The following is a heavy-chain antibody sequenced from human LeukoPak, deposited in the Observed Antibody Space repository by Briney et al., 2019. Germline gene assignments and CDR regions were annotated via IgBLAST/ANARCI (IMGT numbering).Heavy chain of an antibody. CDR3: ARDPLILYGMDV. CDR1: GFTFSSYG. V-gene: IGHV3-33*01. J-gene: IGHJ6*02. CDR2: IWYDGSNK. Sequence: PGGSLRLSCAASGFTFSSYGMHWVRQAPGKGLEWVAVIWYDGSNKYYADSVKGRFPISRDNSKNTLYLQMTSLRAEDTAVYYCARDPLILYGMDVWGQGTTVTVSS.